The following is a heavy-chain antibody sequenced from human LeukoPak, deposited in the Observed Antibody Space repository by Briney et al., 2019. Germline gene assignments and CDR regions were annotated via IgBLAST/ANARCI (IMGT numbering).Heavy chain of an antibody. J-gene: IGHJ5*02. CDR3: ARATIFGWFDP. CDR1: GFTFSSNS. Sequence: GGSLRFSGAASGFTFSSNSMNWVGQAQGKGLEWVSSISSSSSYIYYADSVKGRFTISRDNAKNSLYLQMNSLRAEDTAVYYCARATIFGWFDPWGQGTLVTVSS. V-gene: IGHV3-21*01. CDR2: ISSSSSYI. D-gene: IGHD3-9*01.